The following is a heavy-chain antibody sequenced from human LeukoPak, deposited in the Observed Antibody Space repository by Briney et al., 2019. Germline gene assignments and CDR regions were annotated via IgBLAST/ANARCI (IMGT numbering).Heavy chain of an antibody. J-gene: IGHJ4*02. CDR3: ARGDFDY. CDR1: GFTVSNNF. V-gene: IGHV3-53*01. CDR2: IHSDGNT. Sequence: GGSLRLSCAASGFTVSNNFMYWVRQAPGKGLEWVSVIHSDGNTLYADSVEGRFTISRDNFKNTVYLQMSSLRAEDTAVYYCARGDFDYWGQGTLVTVSS.